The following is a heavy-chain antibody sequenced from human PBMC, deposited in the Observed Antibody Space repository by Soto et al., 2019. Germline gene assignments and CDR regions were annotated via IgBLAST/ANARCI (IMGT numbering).Heavy chain of an antibody. V-gene: IGHV3-74*01. J-gene: IGHJ6*02. D-gene: IGHD6-19*01. CDR2: INSDGSST. CDR1: GFTFSSYW. Sequence: EVQLVESGGGLVQPGGSLILSCAASGFTFSSYWMHWACQAPGKGLVWVSRINSDGSSTSYADSVKGRFTISSANAKNTLYLQMNSLRAEDTALYYCARDRSSGGYSYYGMDVWGQGTRVTVSS. CDR3: ARDRSSGGYSYYGMDV.